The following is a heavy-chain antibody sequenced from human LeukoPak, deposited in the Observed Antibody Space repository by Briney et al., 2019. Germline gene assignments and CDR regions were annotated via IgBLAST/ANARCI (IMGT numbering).Heavy chain of an antibody. Sequence: SGPTLVKPTQTLTQTCTFSGFSLSTNAVVVGWVRQRPGKALEWLAFIYGNDDKRYSPSLGSRLTITKATSENQVVLTVTDMDYVDTATYYCVHRTTVTSVDHWGQGTLVTVSS. V-gene: IGHV2-5*01. CDR1: GFSLSTNAVV. CDR2: IYGNDDK. CDR3: VHRTTVTSVDH. J-gene: IGHJ4*02. D-gene: IGHD4-17*01.